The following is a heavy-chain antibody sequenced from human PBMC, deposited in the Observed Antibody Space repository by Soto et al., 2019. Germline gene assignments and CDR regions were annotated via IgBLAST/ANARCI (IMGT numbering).Heavy chain of an antibody. Sequence: QVQLVQSGTEVKKPGSSVKVSCKASGGTFSTYTMTWVRQAPGQGLEWMGGIIPLFGTANYAQKFQGRVTITADESTSTVYMELSSLRSEDTAIYFCATVRLRAGPLRFEDGGHGILITVSS. V-gene: IGHV1-69*01. CDR3: ATVRLRAGPLRFED. CDR1: GGTFSTYT. D-gene: IGHD4-17*01. J-gene: IGHJ4*01. CDR2: IIPLFGTA.